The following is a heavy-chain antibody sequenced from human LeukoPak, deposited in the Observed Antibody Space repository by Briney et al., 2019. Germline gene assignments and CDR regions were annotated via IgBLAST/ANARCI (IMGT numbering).Heavy chain of an antibody. CDR1: GYTFTSYG. D-gene: IGHD2-2*01. V-gene: IGHV1-18*01. J-gene: IGHJ6*03. Sequence: ASVKVSCKASGYTFTSYGITWVRQAPGQGLEWMGWISAYNGNTNYAQKVQGRVTMTTDTSTTTAYMELRSLRSDDTAVYYCARGPIIDIAIIPAADEYYYMDVWGKGTTVTVPS. CDR3: ARGPIIDIAIIPAADEYYYMDV. CDR2: ISAYNGNT.